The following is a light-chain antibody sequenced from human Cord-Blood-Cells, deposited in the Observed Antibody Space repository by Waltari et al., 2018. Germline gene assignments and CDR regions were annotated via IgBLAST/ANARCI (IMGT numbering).Light chain of an antibody. CDR2: GAS. CDR1: QSVSSN. V-gene: IGKV3-15*01. CDR3: QQYNNWPPWT. Sequence: EIVMTQSPATLSVSPGERATLSCRASQSVSSNLAWYQQKPGQAPRLLIYGASTRATGIPARFSGSGSGTEFTLTICGLQSEDFAVYYCQQYNNWPPWTFGQGTKVEIK. J-gene: IGKJ1*01.